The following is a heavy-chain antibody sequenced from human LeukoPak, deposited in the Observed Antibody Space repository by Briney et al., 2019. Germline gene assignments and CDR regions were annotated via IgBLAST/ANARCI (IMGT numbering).Heavy chain of an antibody. CDR2: ISSSGSTI. D-gene: IGHD6-13*01. CDR3: AREEYSSSSDY. CDR1: GCTFSDYY. Sequence: GGSLRLSCAASGCTFSDYYLSWIRQAPGKGLEWISYISSSGSTIYYADSVKGRFTISRDNAKNSLYLQMNSLRAEDTAVYYCAREEYSSSSDYWGQGTLVTVSS. J-gene: IGHJ4*02. V-gene: IGHV3-11*01.